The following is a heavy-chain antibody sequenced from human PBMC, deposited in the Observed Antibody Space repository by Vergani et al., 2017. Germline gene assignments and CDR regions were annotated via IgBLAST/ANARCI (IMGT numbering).Heavy chain of an antibody. CDR2: IYISGST. J-gene: IGHJ4*02. D-gene: IGHD3-10*01. CDR3: ASYGSGSYSLDY. V-gene: IGHV4-61*02. Sequence: QVQLQESGPGLVKPSQTLSLTCTVSGGSISSGSYYWSWIRQPAGKGLEWIGRIYISGSTNYNPSLKSRVTISVDTSKNQFSLKLSSVTAADTAVYYCASYGSGSYSLDYWGQGTLVTVSS. CDR1: GGSISSGSYY.